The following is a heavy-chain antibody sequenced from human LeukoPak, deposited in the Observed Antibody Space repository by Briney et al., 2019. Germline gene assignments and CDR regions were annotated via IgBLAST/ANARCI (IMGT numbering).Heavy chain of an antibody. CDR1: GFTFSSYG. CDR2: IWYDGSNT. V-gene: IGHV3-33*01. D-gene: IGHD5/OR15-5a*01. J-gene: IGHJ4*02. CDR3: ARDLSTTHFDY. Sequence: PGRSLRLSCAASGFTFSSYGMHWVRQAPGKGLEWVAMIWYDGSNTYYADSVKGRFTISRDNSNNTLFLQMDSLRAEDTAVYYCARDLSTTHFDYWGQGTLVTVSS.